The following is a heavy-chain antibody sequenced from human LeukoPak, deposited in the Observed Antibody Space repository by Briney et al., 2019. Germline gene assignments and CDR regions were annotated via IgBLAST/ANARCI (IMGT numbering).Heavy chain of an antibody. CDR2: ISSSSSYI. D-gene: IGHD2-21*02. CDR1: GFTFSIYS. J-gene: IGHJ4*02. Sequence: GGSLRLSCAASGFTFSIYSMNWVRQAPGKGLEWVSSISSSSSYIYYTDSVKGRFTISRDNAKNSLYLQMNSLRAEDTAVYYCAGKYCGGDCSFDYWGQGTLVTVSS. V-gene: IGHV3-21*01. CDR3: AGKYCGGDCSFDY.